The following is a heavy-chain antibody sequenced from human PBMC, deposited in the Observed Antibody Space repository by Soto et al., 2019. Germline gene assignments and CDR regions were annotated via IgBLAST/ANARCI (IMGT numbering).Heavy chain of an antibody. CDR2: IYYSGST. CDR1: GGSISSGGYY. J-gene: IGHJ4*02. Sequence: SETLSLTCTVSGGSISSGGYYWSWIRQHPGKGLEWIGYIYYSGSTYYNPSLKSRVTISVDTSKNQFSLRLSSVTAADTAVYYCARLASEGGATDFDYWGQGTLVTVSS. CDR3: ARLASEGGATDFDY. D-gene: IGHD1-26*01. V-gene: IGHV4-31*03.